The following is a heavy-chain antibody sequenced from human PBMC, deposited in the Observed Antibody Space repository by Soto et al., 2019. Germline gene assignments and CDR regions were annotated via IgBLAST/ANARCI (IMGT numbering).Heavy chain of an antibody. CDR3: AKDSGDFWSGYYGLDY. CDR1: GFTFSSYA. V-gene: IGHV3-23*01. Sequence: EVQLLESGGGLVQPGGSLRLSCAASGFTFSSYAMSWVRQAPGKGLEWVSAISGSGGSTYYADSVKGRFTISRDNSKNTLYLQMNSLRAEDTAVYYCAKDSGDFWSGYYGLDYWGQGTLVTVSS. CDR2: ISGSGGST. J-gene: IGHJ4*02. D-gene: IGHD3-3*01.